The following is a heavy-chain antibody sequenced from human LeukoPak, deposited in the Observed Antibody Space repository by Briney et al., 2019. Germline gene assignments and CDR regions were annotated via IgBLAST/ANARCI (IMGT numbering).Heavy chain of an antibody. J-gene: IGHJ4*02. D-gene: IGHD2-15*01. V-gene: IGHV3-23*01. CDR3: AKAPVTSCRGAFCYPFDS. Sequence: PGGSLRLSCAASGFTFSSYGMGWVRQAPGKGLEWVSSICGGGETTYYADSVKGRFPISRDNSKNTLYLQMNSLRAEDTAVYYCAKAPVTSCRGAFCYPFDSWGQGTLVTVSS. CDR2: ICGGGETT. CDR1: GFTFSSYG.